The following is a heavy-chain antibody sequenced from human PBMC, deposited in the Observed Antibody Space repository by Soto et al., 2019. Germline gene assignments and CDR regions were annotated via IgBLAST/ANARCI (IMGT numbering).Heavy chain of an antibody. J-gene: IGHJ5*01. CDR2: IKQDGSVK. Sequence: LRLSCAASGFTLSNYWISWVRQAPGKGLEWVANIKQDGSVKYYVDSVKGRFTISRDNAKSSLYLQMNSLRAEDTALYYCARDYYGSGSHDSWGQGTLVTVSS. V-gene: IGHV3-7*03. CDR3: ARDYYGSGSHDS. D-gene: IGHD3-10*01. CDR1: GFTLSNYW.